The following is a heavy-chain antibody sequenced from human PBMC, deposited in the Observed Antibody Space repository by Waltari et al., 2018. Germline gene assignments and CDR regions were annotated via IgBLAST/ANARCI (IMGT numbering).Heavy chain of an antibody. V-gene: IGHV3-21*01. CDR1: GFTFRSYT. CDR2: ISSSSSYI. D-gene: IGHD7-27*01. CDR3: ATWRWGQSEFDY. Sequence: EVQLVASGGGLVKPGGSLRLSCAASGFTFRSYTMNWVRQAPGKGLEWVSSISSSSSYIYYADSVKGRFTISRDNAKNSLYLQMNSLRAEETAVYYCATWRWGQSEFDYWGQGTLVTVSS. J-gene: IGHJ4*02.